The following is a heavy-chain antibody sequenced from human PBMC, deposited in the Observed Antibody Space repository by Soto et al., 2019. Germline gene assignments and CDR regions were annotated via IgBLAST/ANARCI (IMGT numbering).Heavy chain of an antibody. CDR1: GGSISSYY. V-gene: IGHV4-59*08. CDR2: IYYSGST. D-gene: IGHD2-15*01. J-gene: IGHJ4*02. CDR3: ARRWGAAFDY. Sequence: QVQLQESGPGLVKPSETLSLTCTVSGGSISSYYWSWIRQPPGKGLEWIGYIYYSGSTNYNPPLTSRVTISVGTSTTHFSMKLSSVTAADTAVYYCARRWGAAFDYWGQGTLVPVSP.